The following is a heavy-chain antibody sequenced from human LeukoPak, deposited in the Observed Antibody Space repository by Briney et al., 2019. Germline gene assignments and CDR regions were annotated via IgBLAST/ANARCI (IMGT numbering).Heavy chain of an antibody. CDR2: IYYSGST. Sequence: SETLSLTCTVSGGSISRHYWSWIRQPPGKGLEWIGYIYYSGSTNYNPSLKSRVTISVDTSKNQFSLKLSSVTAADTAVYYCASQRGRLWFGELKAFDIWGQGAMVTVSS. D-gene: IGHD3-10*01. V-gene: IGHV4-59*11. CDR1: GGSISRHY. CDR3: ASQRGRLWFGELKAFDI. J-gene: IGHJ3*02.